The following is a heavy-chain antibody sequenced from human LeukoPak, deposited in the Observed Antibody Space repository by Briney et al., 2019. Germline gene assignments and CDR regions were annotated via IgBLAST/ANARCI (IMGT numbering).Heavy chain of an antibody. V-gene: IGHV3-23*01. J-gene: IGHJ4*02. D-gene: IGHD2-8*01. CDR2: ISGSGGST. Sequence: GGTLRLSCAASGFTFSSYGMSWVRQAPGKGLEWVSAISGSGGSTYYADSVKGRFTISRDNSKNTLYLQMNSLRAEDTAVYYCALETEWRLFDYWGQGTLVTVSS. CDR3: ALETEWRLFDY. CDR1: GFTFSSYG.